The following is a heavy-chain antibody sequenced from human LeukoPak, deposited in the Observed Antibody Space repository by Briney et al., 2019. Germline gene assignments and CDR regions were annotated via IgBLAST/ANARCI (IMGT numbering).Heavy chain of an antibody. Sequence: PGXXLRLSCAASEFTFSIYWMSWVRQAPGKGLEWVANINQGGSEKYYVDSVKGRFTISRDNAKNSLYLQMNNLRADDTAVYYCARENSGGSAFDYWGQGTLVTVSS. V-gene: IGHV3-7*01. CDR1: EFTFSIYW. CDR2: INQGGSEK. D-gene: IGHD3-16*01. J-gene: IGHJ4*02. CDR3: ARENSGGSAFDY.